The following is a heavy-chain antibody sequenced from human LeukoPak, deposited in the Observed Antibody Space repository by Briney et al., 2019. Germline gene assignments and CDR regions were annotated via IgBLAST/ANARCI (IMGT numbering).Heavy chain of an antibody. CDR3: VGGALFLWFGEGWFCMYG. CDR2: ISGSGGST. CDR1: GGTFSTYS. J-gene: IGHJ6*02. D-gene: IGHD3-10*01. V-gene: IGHV3-64D*06. Sequence: AGTLRLTCSASGGTFSTYSRNWIRQAPGKGLEHVSVISGSGGSTYYADSVKGSFTTSRATSKNKSYLQMSRLRLEAQASSNVVGGALFLWFGEGWFCMYGWGQETTVTVS.